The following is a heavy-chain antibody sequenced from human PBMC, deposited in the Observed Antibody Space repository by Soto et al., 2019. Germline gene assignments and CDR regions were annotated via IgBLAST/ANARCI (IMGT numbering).Heavy chain of an antibody. J-gene: IGHJ6*02. CDR1: GFTFSSYE. D-gene: IGHD3-3*01. CDR2: ISSSGSTI. CDR3: ARESALEWLLASFYYYYGMDV. Sequence: GGSLRLSCAASGFTFSSYEMNWVRQDTGKGLEWVSYISSSGSTIYYADSVKGRFTISIDNAKNSLYLQMNSLRAEDTAVYYCARESALEWLLASFYYYYGMDVWGQGTTVTVSS. V-gene: IGHV3-48*03.